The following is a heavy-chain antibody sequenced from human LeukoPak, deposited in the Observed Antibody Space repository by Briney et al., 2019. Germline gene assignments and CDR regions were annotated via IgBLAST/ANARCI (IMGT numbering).Heavy chain of an antibody. V-gene: IGHV5-51*01. CDR2: IYPGDSDT. CDR3: VRYSPDVVVAPSAQFDY. D-gene: IGHD2-2*01. CDR1: GYTFSSYW. Sequence: GESLKISCKGSGYTFSSYWIAWVRQMPGKGLEWMGIIYPGDSDTRYSPSFEGQVTISADKTISTAYLQWNSLKASDTATYYCVRYSPDVVVAPSAQFDYWGQGTLVTVSS. J-gene: IGHJ4*02.